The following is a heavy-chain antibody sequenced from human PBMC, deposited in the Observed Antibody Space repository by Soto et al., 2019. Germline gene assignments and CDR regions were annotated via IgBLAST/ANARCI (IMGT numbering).Heavy chain of an antibody. CDR3: ASTFEVVVPAAIGWFDP. V-gene: IGHV4-34*01. J-gene: IGHJ5*02. Sequence: PSETLSLTCAVYGGSFSGYYWSWIRQPPGKGLEWIGEINHSGSTNYNPSLKSRVTISVYTSKNQFSLKLSSLTAADTAVYYCASTFEVVVPAAIGWFDPWGQGTLVTVSS. CDR2: INHSGST. CDR1: GGSFSGYY. D-gene: IGHD2-2*01.